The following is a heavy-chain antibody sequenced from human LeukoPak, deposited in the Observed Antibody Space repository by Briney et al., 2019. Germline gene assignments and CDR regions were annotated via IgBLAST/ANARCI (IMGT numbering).Heavy chain of an antibody. CDR2: IYSADNT. V-gene: IGHV3-53*01. Sequence: GGSLRLSCAASGFTASSNYMSWVRQAPGKGLEWVSIIYSADNTYYADSVKGRFIISRDNSKNTVYLQMNSLRAEDTAVYYCARDHVIKQAPPGYWGQGTLVTVSS. CDR1: GFTASSNY. CDR3: ARDHVIKQAPPGY. J-gene: IGHJ4*02. D-gene: IGHD3-10*01.